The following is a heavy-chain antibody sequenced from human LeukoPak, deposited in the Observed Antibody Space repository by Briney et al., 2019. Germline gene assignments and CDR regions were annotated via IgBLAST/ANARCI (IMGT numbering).Heavy chain of an antibody. V-gene: IGHV1-2*02. CDR3: ARSPIMITFGGVDYDY. Sequence: ASVKVSCMASGYTFTGYYMHWVRQAPGQGLEWMGWINPNSGGTNYAQKFQGRVTMTRDTSISTAYMELSRLRSDDTAVYYCARSPIMITFGGVDYDYWGQGTLVTVSS. CDR2: INPNSGGT. CDR1: GYTFTGYY. D-gene: IGHD3-16*01. J-gene: IGHJ4*02.